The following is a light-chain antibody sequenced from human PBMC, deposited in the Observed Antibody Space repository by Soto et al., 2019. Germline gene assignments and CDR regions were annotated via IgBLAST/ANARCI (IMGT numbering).Light chain of an antibody. Sequence: DIAMTQSPLSLPVTPGEPASISCRSSQSLLHSNGYNYLDWYLQKPGQSPQLLIYLGSNRSSGVPDRFSGSGSGTDFTLKISRVEAEDVGVYYCMPATMMYTFGQGTKLEIK. J-gene: IGKJ2*01. CDR1: QSLLHSNGYNY. CDR3: MPATMMYT. V-gene: IGKV2-28*01. CDR2: LGS.